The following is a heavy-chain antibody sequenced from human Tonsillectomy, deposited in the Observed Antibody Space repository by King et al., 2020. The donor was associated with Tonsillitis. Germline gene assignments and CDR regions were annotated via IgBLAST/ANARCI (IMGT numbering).Heavy chain of an antibody. Sequence: EVQLVESGGGLVQPGGSLRLSCAASGFTFIAYDMNWVRQAPGKGPEWVSSISGSGGSTYYADSVKGRFTISRDNSKNTVHLQMDSLRAEDTAVYYCAKSGRYYYDSTRRDVFDIWGQGTMVTVSS. CDR2: ISGSGGST. CDR1: GFTFIAYD. J-gene: IGHJ3*02. V-gene: IGHV3-23*04. D-gene: IGHD3-22*01. CDR3: AKSGRYYYDSTRRDVFDI.